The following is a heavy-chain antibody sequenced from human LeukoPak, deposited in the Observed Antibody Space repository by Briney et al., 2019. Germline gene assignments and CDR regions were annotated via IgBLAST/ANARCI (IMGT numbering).Heavy chain of an antibody. Sequence: QPGGSLRLSCTASGFTFSSYWMSWIRQAPGKGLEWVANIKQDESEKYYADSVEGRFTISRDNAKNSLYLQMNSLSAEDAAVYYCARETHERKNDFWTDYYYYYYMDVWGKGTTVTVSS. CDR3: ARETHERKNDFWTDYYYYYYMDV. V-gene: IGHV3-7*01. J-gene: IGHJ6*03. CDR1: GFTFSSYW. CDR2: IKQDESEK. D-gene: IGHD3/OR15-3a*01.